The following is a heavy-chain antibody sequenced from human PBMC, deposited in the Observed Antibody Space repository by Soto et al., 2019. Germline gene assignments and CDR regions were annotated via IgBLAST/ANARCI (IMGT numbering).Heavy chain of an antibody. CDR2: FNPYSGGT. D-gene: IGHD3-9*01. V-gene: IGHV1-2*02. J-gene: IGHJ6*02. CDR1: RYNFNAYY. Sequence: ASVKCPCKASRYNFNAYYMHWVRQAPGQGLEWMGWFNPYSGGTNYAQKFQGRVTVTRDTSISTAYMELSRLRSDDTAVYYCARAEGLYYDILTGYYGSCGMDVWGQGTTVTVSS. CDR3: ARAEGLYYDILTGYYGSCGMDV.